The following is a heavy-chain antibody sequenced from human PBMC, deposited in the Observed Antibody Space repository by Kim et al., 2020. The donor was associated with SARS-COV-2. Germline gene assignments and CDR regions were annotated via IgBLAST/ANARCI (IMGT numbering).Heavy chain of an antibody. CDR2: ISFHGSNK. J-gene: IGHJ4*02. Sequence: GGSLRLSCAASGFTFSNYGMHWVRQAPGKGLEWVAVISFHGSNKYYVDSVKGRFTISRDNSKNTLYLQMNSLRAEDTAVYYCAKDLLRSSLGYEYYFDYWGQGTLVTVSS. CDR3: AKDLLRSSLGYEYYFDY. D-gene: IGHD3-22*01. V-gene: IGHV3-30*18. CDR1: GFTFSNYG.